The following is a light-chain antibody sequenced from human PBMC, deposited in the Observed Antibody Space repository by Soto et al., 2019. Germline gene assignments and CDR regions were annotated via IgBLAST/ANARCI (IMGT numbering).Light chain of an antibody. Sequence: DIQMTQSPSSLSASVGDRVTITCQASQDISNYLNWYQQKPGKAPKLLIYDASNLETGVPSRFSGSGGGTDFTLSISSVQPEDFATYFCQQSYMDPITFGQGTRLGL. J-gene: IGKJ5*01. CDR3: QQSYMDPIT. CDR2: DAS. V-gene: IGKV1-39*01. CDR1: QDISNY.